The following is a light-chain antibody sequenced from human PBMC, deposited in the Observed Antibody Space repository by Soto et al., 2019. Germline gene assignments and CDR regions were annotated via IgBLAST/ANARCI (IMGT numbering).Light chain of an antibody. Sequence: DIQMTQSPSTLSASVGDRVTITCRASQLISTWLAWYQQKPGKAHKLLIYGASSLESGIPSRFSGSGSGPEFILTISSLQADDFATYNCEHDSGYLYSFCQETKLEIK. CDR2: GAS. J-gene: IGKJ2*01. V-gene: IGKV1-5*01. CDR1: QLISTW. CDR3: EHDSGYLYS.